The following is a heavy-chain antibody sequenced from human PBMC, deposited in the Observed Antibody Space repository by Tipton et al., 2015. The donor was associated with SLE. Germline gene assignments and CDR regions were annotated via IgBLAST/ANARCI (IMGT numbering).Heavy chain of an antibody. Sequence: TLSLTCAVSGGSINSGGYSWSWIRQLPGKGLEWIGNIYDRGSSSYNPSLGSRIAISVDTSKNQFSLELRSVTAADTAVYYCARVGPDYGDYYWYLDLWGRGTLVTVSS. CDR3: ARVGPDYGDYYWYLDL. D-gene: IGHD4-17*01. J-gene: IGHJ2*01. CDR1: GGSINSGGYS. V-gene: IGHV4-31*11. CDR2: IYDRGSS.